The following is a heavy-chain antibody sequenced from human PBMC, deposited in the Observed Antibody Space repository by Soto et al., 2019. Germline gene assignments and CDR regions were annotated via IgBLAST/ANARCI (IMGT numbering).Heavy chain of an antibody. Sequence: SETLSLTCAVYGGSFSGYYWSWIRQPPGKGLEWIGEINHSGSTNYNPSLKSRVTISVDTSKNQFSLKLSSVTAADTAVYYCARGIAARAFDYWGQGTLVTVSS. CDR3: ARGIAARAFDY. V-gene: IGHV4-34*01. CDR2: INHSGST. J-gene: IGHJ4*02. CDR1: GGSFSGYY. D-gene: IGHD6-6*01.